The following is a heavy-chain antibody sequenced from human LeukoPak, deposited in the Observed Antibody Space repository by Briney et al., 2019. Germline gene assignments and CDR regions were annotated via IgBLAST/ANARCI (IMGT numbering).Heavy chain of an antibody. J-gene: IGHJ6*02. D-gene: IGHD3-22*01. CDR3: ARDDQVVTTPLYYYYGMDV. Sequence: SVKVSCKSSGGTFSSYAISWVRQAPGQGLEWMGGIIPIFGTANYAQKFQGRVTITADESTSTAYMELSSLRSEDTAVYYCARDDQVVTTPLYYYYGMDVWGQGTTVTVSS. CDR2: IIPIFGTA. CDR1: GGTFSSYA. V-gene: IGHV1-69*13.